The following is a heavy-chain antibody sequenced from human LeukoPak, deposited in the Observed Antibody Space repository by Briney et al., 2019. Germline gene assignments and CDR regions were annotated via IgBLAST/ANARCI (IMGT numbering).Heavy chain of an antibody. Sequence: SETLSLTCTVSGGPLSSYYWSWIRQPPGKGLEWIGYIYYSGSTNYNPSLKSRVTISVDTSKNQFSLKLSSVTAADTAVYYCARVRGYSYGSDAFDIWGQGTMVTVSS. CDR1: GGPLSSYY. V-gene: IGHV4-59*01. CDR2: IYYSGST. CDR3: ARVRGYSYGSDAFDI. J-gene: IGHJ3*02. D-gene: IGHD5-18*01.